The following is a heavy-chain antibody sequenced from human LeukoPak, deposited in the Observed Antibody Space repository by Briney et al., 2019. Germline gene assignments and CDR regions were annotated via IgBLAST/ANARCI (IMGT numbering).Heavy chain of an antibody. CDR2: ISSSGDTI. D-gene: IGHD5-12*01. V-gene: IGHV3-48*03. Sequence: PGGSLRLSCGASGFTFSSYEMNWVRQAPGRGLEWVSYISSSGDTIYYSDSVKGRFTISRDNAKNSLYLQIDSLRAEDTAVYYCARNLNSGYGIYETLDYWGQGTLVTVSS. CDR3: ARNLNSGYGIYETLDY. J-gene: IGHJ4*02. CDR1: GFTFSSYE.